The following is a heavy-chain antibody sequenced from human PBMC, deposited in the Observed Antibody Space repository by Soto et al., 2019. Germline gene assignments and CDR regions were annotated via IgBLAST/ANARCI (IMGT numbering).Heavy chain of an antibody. D-gene: IGHD4-17*01. V-gene: IGHV4-59*01. CDR2: IYYSGST. CDR1: GGSISSYY. Sequence: SETLSLTCTVSGGSISSYYWSWIRQPPGKGLEWIGYIYYSGSTNYNPSLKSRVTISVDTSKNQFSLKLSSVTAADTAVYYCARLFYDDYPEYMDVWGKGTTVTVSS. CDR3: ARLFYDDYPEYMDV. J-gene: IGHJ6*03.